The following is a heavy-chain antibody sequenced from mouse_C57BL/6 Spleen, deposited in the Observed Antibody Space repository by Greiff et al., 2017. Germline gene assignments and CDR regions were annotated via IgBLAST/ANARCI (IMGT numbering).Heavy chain of an antibody. V-gene: IGHV1-50*01. CDR3: ARGGDSSGYVRFAY. Sequence: QVQLQQPGAELVKPGASVKLSCKASGYTFTSYWMQWVKQRPGQGLEWIGEIDPSDSYTNYNQKFKGKATLTVDTSSSTAYMRLSSLTSEDSAVYYCARGGDSSGYVRFAYWGQGTLVTVSA. J-gene: IGHJ3*01. CDR2: IDPSDSYT. CDR1: GYTFTSYW. D-gene: IGHD3-2*02.